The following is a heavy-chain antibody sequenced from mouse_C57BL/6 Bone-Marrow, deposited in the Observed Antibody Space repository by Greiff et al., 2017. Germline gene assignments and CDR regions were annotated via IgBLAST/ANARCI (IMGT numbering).Heavy chain of an antibody. D-gene: IGHD1-1*01. J-gene: IGHJ3*01. CDR1: GFNIKDDY. CDR3: TTSGSNQFAY. CDR2: IDPENGDT. Sequence: VQLQQSGAELVRPGASVKLSCTASGFNIKDDYMHWVKQRPEQGLEWIGWIDPENGDTESASKFQGKATITADTSSNTAYLQLSSLTSEDTAVYYCTTSGSNQFAYWGQGTLVTVSA. V-gene: IGHV14-4*01.